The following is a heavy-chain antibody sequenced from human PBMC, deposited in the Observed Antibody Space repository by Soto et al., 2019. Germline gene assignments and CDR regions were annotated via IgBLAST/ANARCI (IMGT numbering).Heavy chain of an antibody. CDR1: GGSISSYY. CDR3: ARSILQYYFWSGYSV. CDR2: IYYSGST. Sequence: PSETLSLTCTVSGGSISSYYWSWIRQPPGKGLEWIGYIYYSGSTNYNPSLKSRVTISVDTSKNQFSLKLSSVTAADTAVYYCARSILQYYFWSGYSVWGKGTTVTVS. J-gene: IGHJ6*03. V-gene: IGHV4-59*01. D-gene: IGHD3-3*01.